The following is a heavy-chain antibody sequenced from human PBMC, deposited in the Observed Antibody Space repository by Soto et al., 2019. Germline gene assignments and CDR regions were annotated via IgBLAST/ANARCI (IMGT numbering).Heavy chain of an antibody. CDR3: AKATTNGGWFNPFDS. CDR2: LSGSGTST. Sequence: GGSLRLSCAASGFSFVNYAINWVRQAPGKGLEWVSGLSGSGTSTYYADSVKGRFTISRDNSRDTLFLQMNSLTADDTAVYYCAKATTNGGWFNPFDSWGQGALVTVSS. V-gene: IGHV3-23*01. D-gene: IGHD6-19*01. J-gene: IGHJ4*02. CDR1: GFSFVNYA.